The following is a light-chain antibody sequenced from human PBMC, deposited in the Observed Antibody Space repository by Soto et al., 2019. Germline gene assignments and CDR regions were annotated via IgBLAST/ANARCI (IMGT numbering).Light chain of an antibody. CDR3: SSFTSSSTFV. Sequence: QSVLTQPPSASGSPGQSVAISCTGTSSDVGGYNYVSWYQQNPGKAPKLMVHEVSNRPSGVSNRFSGSKSGNTASLTISGLQAEDEADYYCSSFTSSSTFVFGTGTKVTVL. V-gene: IGLV2-14*01. J-gene: IGLJ1*01. CDR1: SSDVGGYNY. CDR2: EVS.